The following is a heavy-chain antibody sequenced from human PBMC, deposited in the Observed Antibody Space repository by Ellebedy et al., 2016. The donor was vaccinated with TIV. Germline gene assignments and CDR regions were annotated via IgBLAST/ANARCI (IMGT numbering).Heavy chain of an antibody. CDR2: IYQDGSTQ. CDR3: AKLGAPGYSSGWSGLDS. D-gene: IGHD6-19*01. Sequence: GESLKISCVASGFSFRSYWMSWVRQAPGKGLEWVANIYQDGSTQYYVDSVKGRFTISRDNAKNSLFLQMNRLRAEDTALYYCAKLGAPGYSSGWSGLDSWGQGTLVTVSS. CDR1: GFSFRSYW. J-gene: IGHJ4*02. V-gene: IGHV3-7*03.